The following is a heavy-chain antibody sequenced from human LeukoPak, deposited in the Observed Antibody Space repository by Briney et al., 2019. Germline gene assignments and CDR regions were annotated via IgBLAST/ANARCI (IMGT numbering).Heavy chain of an antibody. CDR1: GDSVSSNSAA. V-gene: IGHV6-1*01. Sequence: SQTLSLTCAISGDSVSSNSAAWNWIRQSPSRGLEWLGRTYYRSKWYNDYAVSVKSRITINPDTSKNQFSLQLNSVTPEDTAVYYCARSLPYDFWSGYYSSYYYYMDVWGKGTTVTVSS. D-gene: IGHD3-3*01. J-gene: IGHJ6*03. CDR2: TYYRSKWYN. CDR3: ARSLPYDFWSGYYSSYYYYMDV.